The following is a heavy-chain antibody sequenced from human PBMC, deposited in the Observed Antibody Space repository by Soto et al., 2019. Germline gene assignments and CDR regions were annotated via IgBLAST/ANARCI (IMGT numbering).Heavy chain of an antibody. D-gene: IGHD3-10*01. V-gene: IGHV1-69*06. CDR1: GGTFSSYA. Sequence: GASVKVSCRASGGTFSSYAISWVRQAPGQGLEWMGGIIPIFGTANYAQKFQGRVTITADKSTSTAYMELSSLRSEDTAVYYCARALSRRLIGSGHAFDIWGQGTMVTVSS. CDR2: IIPIFGTA. J-gene: IGHJ3*02. CDR3: ARALSRRLIGSGHAFDI.